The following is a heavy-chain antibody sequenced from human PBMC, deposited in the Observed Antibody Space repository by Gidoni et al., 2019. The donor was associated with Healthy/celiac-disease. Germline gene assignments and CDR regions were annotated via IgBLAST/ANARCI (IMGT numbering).Heavy chain of an antibody. Sequence: QVQLVESGGGVVQPGRSLRLSCAASGFTFSSYGMHGVRQAPGKGLEWVAVIWYDGSNKYYADSVKGRFTISRDNSKNTLYLQMNSLRAEDTAVYYCARDFLVLGEASYYYGMDVWGQGTTVTVSS. V-gene: IGHV3-33*01. D-gene: IGHD6-13*01. CDR3: ARDFLVLGEASYYYGMDV. CDR1: GFTFSSYG. J-gene: IGHJ6*02. CDR2: IWYDGSNK.